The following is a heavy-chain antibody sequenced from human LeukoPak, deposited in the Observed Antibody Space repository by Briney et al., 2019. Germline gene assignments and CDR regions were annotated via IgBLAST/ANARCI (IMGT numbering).Heavy chain of an antibody. D-gene: IGHD1-26*01. V-gene: IGHV3-23*01. CDR1: GFTFSSYA. J-gene: IGHJ5*02. Sequence: PGGSLRLSCAASGFTFSSYAMSWVRQAPGKGLEWVSAISGSGGSTYYADSVKGRFTISRDNSKNTLYLQMNSLRAEDTAVYYCAKDLGSYYDELRRGVNWFDPWGQGTLVTVSS. CDR3: AKDLGSYYDELRRGVNWFDP. CDR2: ISGSGGST.